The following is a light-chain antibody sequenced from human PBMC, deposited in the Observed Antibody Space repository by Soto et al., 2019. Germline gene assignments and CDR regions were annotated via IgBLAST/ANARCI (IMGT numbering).Light chain of an antibody. CDR1: QSVSSNY. Sequence: EIVLTQSPGTLSLSPGERATLSCRASQSVSSNYLTWYQQRPGQAPRLLIYATSSRDTGIPDRFSGSGSGTDFTLTINRLEPEDFAVYYCQQYDGSVTFGGGTKVEIK. CDR2: ATS. J-gene: IGKJ4*01. CDR3: QQYDGSVT. V-gene: IGKV3-20*01.